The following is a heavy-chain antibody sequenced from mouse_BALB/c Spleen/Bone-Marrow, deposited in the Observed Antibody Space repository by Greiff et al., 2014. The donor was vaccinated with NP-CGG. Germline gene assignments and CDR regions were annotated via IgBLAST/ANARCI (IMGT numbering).Heavy chain of an antibody. D-gene: IGHD1-1*01. J-gene: IGHJ4*01. Sequence: VQLVESGAELARPGASVKMSCQASGYTFTRYTMHWEKQRPGQGLEWIGYINPSSAYTNYNQKFKDKATLTADKSSSTAYMQLSRLTSEDSAVYYCTIRYYAMDYWGQGTSVTVSS. V-gene: IGHV1-4*01. CDR2: INPSSAYT. CDR1: GYTFTRYT. CDR3: TIRYYAMDY.